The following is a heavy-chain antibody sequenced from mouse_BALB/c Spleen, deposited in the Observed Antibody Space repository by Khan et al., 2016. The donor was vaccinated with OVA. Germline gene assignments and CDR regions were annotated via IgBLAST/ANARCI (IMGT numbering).Heavy chain of an antibody. CDR3: ARAYYRYDGYYAMDY. CDR1: GFSLSRYN. CDR2: IWGGGGT. Sequence: QVQLKESGPGLVAPSQSLSITCNVSGFSLSRYNIHWVRQPPGKGLEWLGMIWGGGGTDYNSSLKSRLSISKDNSKSQVFLKMSSLQTDDIAMYYCARAYYRYDGYYAMDYWGQGTSVTVSS. V-gene: IGHV2-6-4*01. J-gene: IGHJ4*01. D-gene: IGHD2-14*01.